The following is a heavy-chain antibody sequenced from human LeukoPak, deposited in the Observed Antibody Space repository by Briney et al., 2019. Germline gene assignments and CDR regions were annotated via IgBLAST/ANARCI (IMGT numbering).Heavy chain of an antibody. Sequence: GSSVKVSCKASGGTFSSYAISWVRQPPGQGLEWMGRIIPILGIANYAQKFQGRVTITADKSTSTAYMELSSLRSEDTAVYYCASNPGLAVAAGGDWGEGTLVTVSS. V-gene: IGHV1-69*04. CDR3: ASNPGLAVAAGGD. CDR2: IIPILGIA. J-gene: IGHJ4*02. D-gene: IGHD6-19*01. CDR1: GGTFSSYA.